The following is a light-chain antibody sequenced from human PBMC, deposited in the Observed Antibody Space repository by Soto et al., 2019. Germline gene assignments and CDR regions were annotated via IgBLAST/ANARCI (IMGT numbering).Light chain of an antibody. Sequence: IQMTQSPSSLSASVGDRVTITCRASQGISSALAWYQQKPGKAPKVLIYDASSWAGGVPSRFTGSGSGTEFTLTINSLQPDDFATYYCQQYSVYWTFGQGTKV. CDR3: QQYSVYWT. CDR2: DAS. CDR1: QGISSA. V-gene: IGKV1-13*02. J-gene: IGKJ1*01.